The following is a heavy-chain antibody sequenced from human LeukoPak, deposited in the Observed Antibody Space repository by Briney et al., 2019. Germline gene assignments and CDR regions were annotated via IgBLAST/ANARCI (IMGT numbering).Heavy chain of an antibody. Sequence: ASVKDSCKASGYTFTSYDINWVRQATGQGLEWMGWMNPNSGNTGYAQQFQGRVSMNWNTSISTAYMELSSLRSEDTAVYYCARMYFTYDFWSGYYTSLGYWGQGTLVTVSS. D-gene: IGHD3-3*01. CDR1: GYTFTSYD. CDR3: ARMYFTYDFWSGYYTSLGY. CDR2: MNPNSGNT. V-gene: IGHV1-8*01. J-gene: IGHJ4*02.